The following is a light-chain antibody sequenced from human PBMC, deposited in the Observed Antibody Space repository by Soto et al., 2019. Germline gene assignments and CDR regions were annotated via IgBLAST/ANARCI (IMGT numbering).Light chain of an antibody. CDR3: ASYAGNSRYV. V-gene: IGLV2-8*01. CDR1: SSDVGGYNY. Sequence: QSALTQPASVSGSPGQSITISCTGTSSDVGGYNYVSWYQQYPGKAPKVIIFEVNKRPSGVPDRFSGSKSGNTASLTVSGLQAEDEAVYYCASYAGNSRYVFGTGTKVTVL. J-gene: IGLJ1*01. CDR2: EVN.